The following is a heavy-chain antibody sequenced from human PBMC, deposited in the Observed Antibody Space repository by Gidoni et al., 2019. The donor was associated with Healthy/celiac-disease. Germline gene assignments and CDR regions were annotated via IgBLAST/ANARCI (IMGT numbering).Heavy chain of an antibody. CDR2: IYWDDDK. D-gene: IGHD6-6*01. J-gene: IGHJ4*02. Sequence: GWIRQPPGKALEWLALIYWDDDKRYSPSLKSRLTITKDTSKNQVVLTMTNMDPVDTATYYCAHSAYSSFDFDYWGQGTLVTVSS. CDR3: AHSAYSSFDFDY. V-gene: IGHV2-5*02.